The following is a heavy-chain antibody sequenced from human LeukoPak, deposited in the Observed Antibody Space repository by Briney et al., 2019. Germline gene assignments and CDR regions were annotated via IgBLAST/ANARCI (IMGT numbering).Heavy chain of an antibody. D-gene: IGHD1-14*01. Sequence: GGSLRLSCATSGFTFSTYAMTWVRQAPGRGLEWVSGISGSGTKTYSADSVKGRFTISRDNSKNTVYLQMNSLRAEDTAVYFCARGRRIGTNLYYFDFWAREPRSPSPQ. CDR1: GFTFSTYA. V-gene: IGHV3-23*01. CDR2: ISGSGTKT. J-gene: IGHJ4*02. CDR3: ARGRRIGTNLYYFDF.